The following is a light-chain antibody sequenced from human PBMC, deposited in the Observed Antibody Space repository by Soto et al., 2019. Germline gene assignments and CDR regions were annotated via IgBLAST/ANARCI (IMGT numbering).Light chain of an antibody. V-gene: IGLV2-18*02. CDR1: GSDIGTYNR. CDR3: SSYTSSSTYV. CDR2: DVS. J-gene: IGLJ1*01. Sequence: QSVLTQPPSVSGSPGQSVAISCTGTGSDIGTYNRVSWYQQPPGTAPKLMIYDVSDRPSGVPDRFSGSKSGSTASLTISGLQAEDEADYYCSSYTSSSTYVFGTGTQLTVL.